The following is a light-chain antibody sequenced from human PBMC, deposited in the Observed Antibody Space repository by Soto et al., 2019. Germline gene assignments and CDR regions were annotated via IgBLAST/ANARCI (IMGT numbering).Light chain of an antibody. CDR1: VSNIANNY. CDR2: DNN. J-gene: IGLJ3*02. Sequence: QSVLTQPPSVSAAPGQTVTISCSGSVSNIANNYVSWYQQLPGTAPKLLIYDNNQRPSGIPDRFSGSRSGASATLGITGLQTGDEADYYCGTWDSSLSARVFGGGTKLTVL. V-gene: IGLV1-51*01. CDR3: GTWDSSLSARV.